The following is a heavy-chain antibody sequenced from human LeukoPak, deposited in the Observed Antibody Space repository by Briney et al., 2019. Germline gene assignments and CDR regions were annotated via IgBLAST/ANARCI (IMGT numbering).Heavy chain of an antibody. CDR2: INLNSGDT. Sequence: ASVTVSCQASGYTFTDYYVHWMRQAPGQGLEWMGWINLNSGDTRYAQRFQGRLTVTRDTSISTAYMDLNGLRSDDTAVYYCARDSIEAPGLVFDFWGQGTMVTISS. V-gene: IGHV1-2*02. CDR1: GYTFTDYY. J-gene: IGHJ3*01. CDR3: ARDSIEAPGLVFDF. D-gene: IGHD6-13*01.